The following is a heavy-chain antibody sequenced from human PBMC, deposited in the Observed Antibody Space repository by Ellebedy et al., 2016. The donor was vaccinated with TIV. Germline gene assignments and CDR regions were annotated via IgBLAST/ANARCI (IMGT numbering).Heavy chain of an antibody. Sequence: PGGSLRLSCAASGFPFDEYAMHWVRQVPGKGLEWVSGISWNSGGLIYADSVKGRFTISRDTAKKYLFLQMNSLRTEDTALYYCTKSNKGPMYYFDYWGQGTLATVSS. J-gene: IGHJ4*02. CDR3: TKSNKGPMYYFDY. CDR2: ISWNSGGL. V-gene: IGHV3-9*01. CDR1: GFPFDEYA.